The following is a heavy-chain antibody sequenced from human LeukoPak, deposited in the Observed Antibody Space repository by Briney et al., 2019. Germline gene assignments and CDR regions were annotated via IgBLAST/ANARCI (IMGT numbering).Heavy chain of an antibody. CDR1: GFTFSSYW. CDR3: ARRSYGDYELDY. CDR2: IKQDGSEK. D-gene: IGHD4-17*01. V-gene: IGHV3-7*03. Sequence: GGSLRLSCAASGFTFSSYWMSWVRQSPGGGLEWVANIKQDGSEKYYVDSVKGRFTISRDNAKNSLYLQMNSLRAEDTALYYCARRSYGDYELDYWGQGTLVTVSS. J-gene: IGHJ4*02.